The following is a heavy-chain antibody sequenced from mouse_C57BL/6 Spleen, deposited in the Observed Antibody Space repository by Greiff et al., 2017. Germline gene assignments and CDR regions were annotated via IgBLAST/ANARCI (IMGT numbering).Heavy chain of an antibody. D-gene: IGHD4-1*01. CDR2: INPNNGGT. V-gene: IGHV1-22*01. Sequence: VQLQQSGPELVKPGASVKMSCKASGYTFTDYNMHWVKQSHGKSLEWIGYINPNNGGTSYNQKFKGKATLTVNKSSSTAYMELRSLTSEDSAVYYCARSNWDGDYFDYWGQGTTLTVSS. CDR1: GYTFTDYN. CDR3: ARSNWDGDYFDY. J-gene: IGHJ2*01.